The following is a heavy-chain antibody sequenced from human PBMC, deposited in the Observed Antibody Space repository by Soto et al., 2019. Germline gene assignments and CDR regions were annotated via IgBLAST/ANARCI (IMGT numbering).Heavy chain of an antibody. D-gene: IGHD4-4*01. CDR2: ITHTGTNA. Sequence: GGSLRLSCTASGFSFSDYSFNWVRQAPGKGLEWVSSITHTGTNAYYADSVKGRFTISKDISRNTVFLQMDSLRAEDTAVYYCAKDRQYPRDYFHYWGQGTLVTVSS. CDR3: AKDRQYPRDYFHY. J-gene: IGHJ4*02. V-gene: IGHV3-21*04. CDR1: GFSFSDYS.